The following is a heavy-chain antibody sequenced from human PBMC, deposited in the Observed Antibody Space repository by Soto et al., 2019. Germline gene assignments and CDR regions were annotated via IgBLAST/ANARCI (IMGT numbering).Heavy chain of an antibody. CDR1: GGTFSSYT. Sequence: GASVKVSCKASGGTFSSYTISWVRQAPGQGLEWMGRIIPILGIANHAQKFQGRVTITADKSTSTAYMELSSLRSEDTAVYYCARALGYYYMDVWGKGTTVTVSS. CDR2: IIPILGIA. D-gene: IGHD3-16*01. CDR3: ARALGYYYMDV. V-gene: IGHV1-69*02. J-gene: IGHJ6*03.